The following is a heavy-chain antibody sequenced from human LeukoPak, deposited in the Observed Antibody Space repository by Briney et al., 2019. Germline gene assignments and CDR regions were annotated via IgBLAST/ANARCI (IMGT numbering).Heavy chain of an antibody. CDR1: GGTFSSYA. D-gene: IGHD3-10*01. J-gene: IGHJ6*02. Sequence: EASVKVSCKASGGTFSSYAISWVRQAPGQGLEWMGGIIPIFGTANYAQKFQGRVTITADESTSTAYMELSSLRSEDTAVYYCARVDTMVRGVIYYYCGMDLWGQGTTVTVSS. V-gene: IGHV1-69*13. CDR2: IIPIFGTA. CDR3: ARVDTMVRGVIYYYCGMDL.